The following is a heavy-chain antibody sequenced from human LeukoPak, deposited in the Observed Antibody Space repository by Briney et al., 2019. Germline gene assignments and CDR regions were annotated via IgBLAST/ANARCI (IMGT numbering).Heavy chain of an antibody. CDR3: AREGQQLVPPLDS. D-gene: IGHD6-6*01. V-gene: IGHV4-61*09. J-gene: IGHJ4*02. Sequence: SETLSLTCTVSGGSISSGSHYWSWIRQPAGKGLDWVGHIYPSGRTNYNPSLTSRVTIAIDTSKNQFSLKLSSVTAADSALYFCAREGQQLVPPLDSWGQGTLVTVSS. CDR2: IYPSGRT. CDR1: GGSISSGSHY.